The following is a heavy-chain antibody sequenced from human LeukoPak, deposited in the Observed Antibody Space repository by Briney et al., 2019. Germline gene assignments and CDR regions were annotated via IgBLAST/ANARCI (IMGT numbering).Heavy chain of an antibody. D-gene: IGHD3-10*01. V-gene: IGHV4-39*07. J-gene: IGHJ4*02. CDR1: GSSISSTSYN. CDR2: IFYTGSA. CDR3: AKTLLRGLYYFDR. Sequence: SETLSLTCTVSGSSISSTSYNWGWIRQPPGKGLEWIGSIFYTGSANYSPSLKSRVTMSVDTSKNQFSLILNSVTAADTAIYYCAKTLLRGLYYFDRWGQGTLVTVSS.